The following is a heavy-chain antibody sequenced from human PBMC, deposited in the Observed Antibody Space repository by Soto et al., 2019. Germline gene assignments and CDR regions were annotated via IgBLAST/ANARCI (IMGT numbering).Heavy chain of an antibody. CDR3: VRDQLYYYDIFGRPLNGFDI. D-gene: IGHD3-22*01. V-gene: IGHV3-7*01. J-gene: IGHJ3*02. CDR1: GFTFSHYW. Sequence: GGSLRLSCAASGFTFSHYWMNWVRQAPGKGPEWVANIKQGGSEKNYLGSVKGRFTISRDNAENSLYLQMNSLGAEDTALYYCVRDQLYYYDIFGRPLNGFDIWGQGTMVTVSS. CDR2: IKQGGSEK.